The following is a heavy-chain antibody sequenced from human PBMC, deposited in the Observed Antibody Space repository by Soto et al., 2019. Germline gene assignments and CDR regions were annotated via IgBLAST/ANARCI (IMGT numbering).Heavy chain of an antibody. V-gene: IGHV4-31*03. D-gene: IGHD5-18*01. CDR3: ARVRLGYSYGEPHFDY. Sequence: SETLSLTCTVSGGSLSSGGYYWSWIRQHPGKGLEWIGYIYYSGSTYYNPSLKSRVTISVETSKNQFSLKLSSVTAAGTAVYYCARVRLGYSYGEPHFDYWGQGTLVNVSS. CDR1: GGSLSSGGYY. CDR2: IYYSGST. J-gene: IGHJ4*02.